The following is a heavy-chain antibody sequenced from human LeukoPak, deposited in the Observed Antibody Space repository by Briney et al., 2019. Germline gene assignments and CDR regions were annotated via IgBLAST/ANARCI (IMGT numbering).Heavy chain of an antibody. CDR1: GFTFSRHD. J-gene: IGHJ6*02. CDR3: AKRMEYYYGMDV. D-gene: IGHD1-1*01. V-gene: IGHV3-30*18. Sequence: PGRSLRLSCAASGFTFSRHDMRWVRQAPGRGLEWVALISYDGTNKYYGDSVKGRFTISRDNSKNTLYLQMNSLRPEDTAVYYCAKRMEYYYGMDVWGQGTTVTVSS. CDR2: ISYDGTNK.